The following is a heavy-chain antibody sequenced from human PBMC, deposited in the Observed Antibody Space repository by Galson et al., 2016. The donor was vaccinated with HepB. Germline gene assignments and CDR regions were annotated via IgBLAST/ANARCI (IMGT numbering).Heavy chain of an antibody. D-gene: IGHD2/OR15-2a*01. CDR2: TCYRSKWYN. J-gene: IGHJ5*02. CDR3: ARVRCSTFRCQNWFDH. Sequence: CAISGDSVSSNSAAWTWIRQSPLRGLEWLGRTCYRSKWYNDYAVSVKSRISIHPDTSKNQFSLQLNSVTPEDTAVYYCARVRCSTFRCQNWFDHWGQGTLVTVSS. V-gene: IGHV6-1*01. CDR1: GDSVSSNSAA.